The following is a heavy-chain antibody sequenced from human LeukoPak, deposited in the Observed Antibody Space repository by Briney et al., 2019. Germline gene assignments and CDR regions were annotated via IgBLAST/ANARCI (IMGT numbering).Heavy chain of an antibody. CDR1: GFTFSNNY. J-gene: IGHJ4*02. Sequence: GGSLRLSCVVSGFTFSNNYMSWVRQAPGKGLEWVSAFYSGGNTYYTGSVKGRFIISRDSSKNTLYLQMNNLRPEDTAMYYCAKLPSSGWLDYWGQGTLVTVSS. V-gene: IGHV3-53*01. CDR2: FYSGGNT. CDR3: AKLPSSGWLDY. D-gene: IGHD6-19*01.